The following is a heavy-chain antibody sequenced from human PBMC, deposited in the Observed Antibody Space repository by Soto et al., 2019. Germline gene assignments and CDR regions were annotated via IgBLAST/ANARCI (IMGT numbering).Heavy chain of an antibody. V-gene: IGHV3-30*18. CDR1: GFTFSSYD. J-gene: IGHJ4*02. Sequence: VQLVESGGGVVQPGRSLRLSCAASGFTFSSYDMHWVRQTPGKGLEWVAVISYDGNSKFYADSVRGRFSISRDNSKNTVYLHMKNLRSEDTAMYVCAKDPAWRNRVVVVAGGDYWGQGTLVTVSS. D-gene: IGHD3-16*02. CDR2: ISYDGNSK. CDR3: AKDPAWRNRVVVVAGGDY.